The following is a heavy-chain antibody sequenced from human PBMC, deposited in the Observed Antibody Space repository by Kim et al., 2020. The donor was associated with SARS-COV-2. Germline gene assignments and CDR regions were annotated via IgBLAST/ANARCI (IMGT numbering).Heavy chain of an antibody. D-gene: IGHD5-12*01. Sequence: KGRFTISRDHSKNTLYLQMNSLRAEDTAVYYCAKGRWLRLKDYYYYGMDVWGQGTTVTVSS. V-gene: IGHV3-23*01. J-gene: IGHJ6*02. CDR3: AKGRWLRLKDYYYYGMDV.